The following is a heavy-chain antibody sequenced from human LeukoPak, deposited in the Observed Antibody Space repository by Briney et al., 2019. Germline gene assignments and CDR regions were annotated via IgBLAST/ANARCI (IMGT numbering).Heavy chain of an antibody. V-gene: IGHV3-30*18. CDR2: ISYDGSNK. J-gene: IGHJ4*02. Sequence: GGSLRPSCAASGFTFSSYGMHWVRQAPGKGLEWVAVISYDGSNKYYADSVKGRFTISRDNSKNTLYLQMNSLRAEDTAVYYCAKLAEYCSSTSCVDYWGQGTLVTVSS. CDR1: GFTFSSYG. CDR3: AKLAEYCSSTSCVDY. D-gene: IGHD2-2*01.